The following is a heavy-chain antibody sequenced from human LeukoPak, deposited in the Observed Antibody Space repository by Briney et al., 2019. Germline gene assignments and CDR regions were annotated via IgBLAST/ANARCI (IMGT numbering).Heavy chain of an antibody. J-gene: IGHJ3*02. CDR1: GFTFSSYS. Sequence: GGSLRLSCAASGFTFSSYSMNWDRQAPGKGLEWVSSISSSSSYIYYADSVKGRFTISRDNAKNSLYLQMNSLRAEDTAVYYCARGNETYYDFWSGYYKYAFDIWGQGTMVTVSS. D-gene: IGHD3-3*01. CDR2: ISSSSSYI. CDR3: ARGNETYYDFWSGYYKYAFDI. V-gene: IGHV3-21*01.